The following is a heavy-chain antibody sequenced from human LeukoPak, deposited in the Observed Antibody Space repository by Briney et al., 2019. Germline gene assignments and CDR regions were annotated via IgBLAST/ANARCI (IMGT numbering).Heavy chain of an antibody. J-gene: IGHJ5*02. CDR3: ARRRYFDTYLDP. CDR2: VYPAGSII. D-gene: IGHD2/OR15-2a*01. V-gene: IGHV5-51*01. Sequence: GESLKISCKGPEYDFANYWIGWVRPMPGRGLEWMGIVYPAGSIIHYSPSFQGHVTISVDTSVSTAYLQWTSLKAYDSAMYFCARRRYFDTYLDPWGQGTLVTVSS. CDR1: EYDFANYW.